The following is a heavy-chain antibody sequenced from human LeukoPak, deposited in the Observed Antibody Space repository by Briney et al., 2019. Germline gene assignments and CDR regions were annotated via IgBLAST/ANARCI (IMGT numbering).Heavy chain of an antibody. V-gene: IGHV3-15*01. CDR2: IKSKTDGGTT. CDR3: ARGGSYLSAFDI. J-gene: IGHJ3*02. CDR1: GFTFTNAW. Sequence: GGSLRLSCAASGFTFTNAWMTWVRQAPGKGLEWVGRIKSKTDGGTTDYAAPVKGRFSISRDDSKNTLYLQMNSLRAEDTAVYYCARGGSYLSAFDIWGQGTMVTVSS. D-gene: IGHD1-26*01.